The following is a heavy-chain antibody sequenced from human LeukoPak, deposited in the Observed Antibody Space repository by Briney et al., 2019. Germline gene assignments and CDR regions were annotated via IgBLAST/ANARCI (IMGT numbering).Heavy chain of an antibody. D-gene: IGHD2-2*01. CDR2: ISWNSGSI. J-gene: IGHJ4*02. Sequence: GGSLRLSCGASGFSFDDYAMHWVRQAPGKGLEWVSGISWNSGSIDYADSVKGRFTISRDNAKNSLYLQMDSLRAEDTAFYYCAKDGYCSSTNCYRGFDYWGQGTLVTVSS. CDR3: AKDGYCSSTNCYRGFDY. V-gene: IGHV3-9*01. CDR1: GFSFDDYA.